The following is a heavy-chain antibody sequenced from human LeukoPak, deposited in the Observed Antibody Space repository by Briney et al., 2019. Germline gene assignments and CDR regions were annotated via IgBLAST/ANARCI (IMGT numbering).Heavy chain of an antibody. CDR1: GYTFTSYY. CDR3: ARDYPQYCSSTSCYGSSFDY. Sequence: ASVKVSCKASGYTFTSYYMHWVRQAPGQGLEWMGIINPSGDSTSYAHKSQGRVTITRDTSTSTVYMELSRLRSEDTAVYYCARDYPQYCSSTSCYGSSFDYWGQGTLVTVSS. D-gene: IGHD2-2*01. V-gene: IGHV1-46*01. CDR2: INPSGDST. J-gene: IGHJ4*02.